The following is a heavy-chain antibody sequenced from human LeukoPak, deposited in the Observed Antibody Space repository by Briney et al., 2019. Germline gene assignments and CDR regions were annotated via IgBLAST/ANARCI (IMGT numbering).Heavy chain of an antibody. J-gene: IGHJ4*02. V-gene: IGHV3-48*03. Sequence: GGSLRLSCAASGFTFSSYEMNWVRQAPGKGLEWVSYIGTGGRTIYYADSVKGRFTISRDNAKNSLYLQMNSLRDEDTAMYYCARDGDCSGASCSLGDFDYWGQGTLVTVSS. CDR2: IGTGGRTI. CDR1: GFTFSSYE. CDR3: ARDGDCSGASCSLGDFDY. D-gene: IGHD2-15*01.